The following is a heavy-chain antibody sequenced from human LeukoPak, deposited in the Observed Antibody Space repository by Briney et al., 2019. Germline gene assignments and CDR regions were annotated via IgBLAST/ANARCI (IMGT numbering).Heavy chain of an antibody. J-gene: IGHJ5*02. V-gene: IGHV4-39*07. Sequence: PSETLSLTCTVSGGSISSSSYYWGWIRQPPGKGLEWIGSIYYSGSTYYNPSLKSRVTISVDTSKNQFSLKLSSVTAADTAVYYCARDSEYYYDSSGGGGFDPWGQGTLVTVSS. CDR3: ARDSEYYYDSSGGGGFDP. CDR1: GGSISSSSYY. CDR2: IYYSGST. D-gene: IGHD3-22*01.